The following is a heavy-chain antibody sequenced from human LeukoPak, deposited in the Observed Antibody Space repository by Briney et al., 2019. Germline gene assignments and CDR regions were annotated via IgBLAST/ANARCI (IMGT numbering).Heavy chain of an antibody. V-gene: IGHV3-15*01. CDR3: TSRRITMIVVDY. Sequence: GGSLRLSCAASGFTFSSYAMSWVRQAPGKGLEWVGLIKSKTDGGTTDYAAPVKGRFTISRDDSKNTLYLQMNSLKTEDTAVYYCTSRRITMIVVDYWGQGTLVTVSS. CDR2: IKSKTDGGTT. J-gene: IGHJ4*02. CDR1: GFTFSSYA. D-gene: IGHD3-22*01.